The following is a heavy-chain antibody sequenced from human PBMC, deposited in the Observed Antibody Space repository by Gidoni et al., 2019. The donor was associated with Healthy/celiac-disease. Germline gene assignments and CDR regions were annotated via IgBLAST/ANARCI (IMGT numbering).Heavy chain of an antibody. J-gene: IGHJ3*02. CDR1: GGSFSGYY. V-gene: IGHV4-34*01. D-gene: IGHD3-22*01. CDR2: INHSGST. CDR3: ASTMRGAFDI. Sequence: QVQLQQWGAGLLKPSETLSLTCAVSGGSFSGYYWSWIRQPPGKGLEWIGAINHSGSTNYNPSLKSRVTISVYTSKNQFALKLSSVTAADTAVYYCASTMRGAFDIWVQGTMVTVSS.